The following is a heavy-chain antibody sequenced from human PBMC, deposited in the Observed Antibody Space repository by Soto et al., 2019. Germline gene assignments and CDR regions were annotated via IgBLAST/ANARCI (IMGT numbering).Heavy chain of an antibody. V-gene: IGHV3-30*18. J-gene: IGHJ6*02. CDR1: GFTFSSFS. D-gene: IGHD3-10*01. Sequence: QPGWSLRLSCAASGFTFSSFSMHWVRHAPGKGLEWVAVISYDGSNKYYADSVKGRFTISRDNSKNTLYLQMNSLRADDTAVYFCQKGRRIWLGSKRGDFYYGMDVWPQGTTVTVSS. CDR3: QKGRRIWLGSKRGDFYYGMDV. CDR2: ISYDGSNK.